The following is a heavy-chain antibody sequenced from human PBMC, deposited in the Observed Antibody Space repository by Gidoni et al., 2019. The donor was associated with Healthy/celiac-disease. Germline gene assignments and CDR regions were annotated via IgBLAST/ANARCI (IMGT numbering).Heavy chain of an antibody. CDR1: GGSFSGYY. CDR2: INHSGST. J-gene: IGHJ6*02. D-gene: IGHD5-18*01. Sequence: QVQLQPWGAGLMQPSETLSLTCAVYGGSFSGYYWSWIRQPPGKGLECIGEINHSGSTNYNPSLKSRVTISVDTSKNQFSLKLSSVTAADTAVYYCARGRLQLWLDYYYYYGMDVWGQGTTVTVSS. CDR3: ARGRLQLWLDYYYYYGMDV. V-gene: IGHV4-34*01.